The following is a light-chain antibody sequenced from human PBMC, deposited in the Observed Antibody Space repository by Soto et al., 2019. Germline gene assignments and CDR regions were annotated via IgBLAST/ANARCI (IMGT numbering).Light chain of an antibody. J-gene: IGLJ2*01. V-gene: IGLV1-40*01. CDR3: QSYDSSLSGHVV. CDR2: GNS. CDR1: SSNIGAGYD. Sequence: QSVLTQPPSVSGAPGQRVTISCTGSSSNIGAGYDVHWYQQLPGKAPKLLIYGNSNRPSGVPNRFSGSKSGNSASLAITGLQAEDEADYYCQSYDSSLSGHVVFGGGTKLTVL.